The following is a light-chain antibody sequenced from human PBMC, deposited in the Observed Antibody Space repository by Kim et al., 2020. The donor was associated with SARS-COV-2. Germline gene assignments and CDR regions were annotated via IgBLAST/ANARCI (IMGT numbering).Light chain of an antibody. J-gene: IGKJ4*01. V-gene: IGKV3-11*01. CDR1: QSVSSY. CDR3: QQRSDWPLT. CDR2: DAS. Sequence: LSPGERATLSCRASQSVSSYLAWYQQKPGQAPRLLIYDASNRATGIPARFSGSGSGTDFTLTISSLEPEDFAVYYCQQRSDWPLTFGGGTKVDIK.